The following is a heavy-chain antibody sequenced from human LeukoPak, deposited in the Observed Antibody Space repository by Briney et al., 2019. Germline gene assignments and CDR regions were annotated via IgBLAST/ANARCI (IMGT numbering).Heavy chain of an antibody. CDR1: GFTFSTYS. Sequence: GGSLRLSCTASGFTFSTYSMNWVRQAPGKELLWVSRINGDGGNTRYADSVKGRFTISRDNAKNTLYLQMNSLRPEDTAGYYCARAGPSSSWHQFDYWGQGTLVTVSS. V-gene: IGHV3-74*01. J-gene: IGHJ4*02. D-gene: IGHD6-13*01. CDR2: INGDGGNT. CDR3: ARAGPSSSWHQFDY.